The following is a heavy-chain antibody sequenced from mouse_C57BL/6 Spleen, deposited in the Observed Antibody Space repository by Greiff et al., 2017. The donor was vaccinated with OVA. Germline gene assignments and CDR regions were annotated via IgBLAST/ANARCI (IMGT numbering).Heavy chain of an antibody. J-gene: IGHJ1*03. D-gene: IGHD1-3*01. Sequence: EVKLMESGPGLVKPSQSLSLTCSVTGYSITSGYYWNWIRQFPGNKLEWMGYISYDGSNNYNPSLKNRISITRDTSKNQFFLKLNSVTTEDTATYYCARVQSKRWYFDVWGTGTTVTVSS. CDR2: ISYDGSN. CDR1: GYSITSGYY. CDR3: ARVQSKRWYFDV. V-gene: IGHV3-6*01.